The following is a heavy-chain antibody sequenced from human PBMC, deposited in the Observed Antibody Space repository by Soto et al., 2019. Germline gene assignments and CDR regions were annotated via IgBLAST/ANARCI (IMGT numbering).Heavy chain of an antibody. V-gene: IGHV1-2*02. J-gene: IGHJ1*01. CDR2: INPKNGGI. D-gene: IGHD1-20*01. CDR3: VRGQSVLYLDL. Sequence: AASVKVSCKSSGYTFTDFYIHWVRQVPGQGLEWVGWINPKNGGINYAQKFKGRVTMTRDTPVNTSYMDLNRLNFDDSAIYYCVRGQSVLYLDLWGRGTQVTVSS. CDR1: GYTFTDFY.